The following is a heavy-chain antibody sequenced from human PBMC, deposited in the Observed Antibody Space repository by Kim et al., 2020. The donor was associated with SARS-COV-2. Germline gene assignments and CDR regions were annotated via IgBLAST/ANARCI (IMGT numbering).Heavy chain of an antibody. CDR1: GGSISSGGYY. V-gene: IGHV4-31*03. Sequence: SETLSLTCTVSGGSISSGGYYWSWIRQHPGKGLEWIGYIYYSGSTYYNPSLKSRVTISVDTSKNQFSLKLSSVTAADTAVYYCARDRSREVGIQLWLARGAFDIWGQGTMVTVSS. D-gene: IGHD5-18*01. J-gene: IGHJ3*02. CDR3: ARDRSREVGIQLWLARGAFDI. CDR2: IYYSGST.